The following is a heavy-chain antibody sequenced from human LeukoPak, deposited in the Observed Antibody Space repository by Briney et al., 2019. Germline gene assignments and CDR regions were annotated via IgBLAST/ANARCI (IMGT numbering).Heavy chain of an antibody. V-gene: IGHV3-48*01. Sequence: GGSLRLSCAASGFTFSSYSMNWVRQAPGKGLEWVSYISSSSSTIYYADSVKGRFTISRDNAKNSLYLQMNSLRAGDTAVYYCARDHVGYSPNWFDPWGQGTLVTVSS. CDR1: GFTFSSYS. J-gene: IGHJ5*02. CDR2: ISSSSSTI. CDR3: ARDHVGYSPNWFDP. D-gene: IGHD5-24*01.